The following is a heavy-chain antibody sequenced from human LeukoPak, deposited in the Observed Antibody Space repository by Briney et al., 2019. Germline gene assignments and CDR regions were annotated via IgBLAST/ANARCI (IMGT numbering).Heavy chain of an antibody. Sequence: ASVKVSCKASGYTFTSYDINWVRQATGQGLEWMGWMNPNSGNTGYAQKFQGRVTMTRNTSISTAYMELSSLRSEDTAVYYCARATVEMATISTLNDYWGQGTPVTVSS. CDR1: GYTFTSYD. V-gene: IGHV1-8*01. CDR3: ARATVEMATISTLNDY. J-gene: IGHJ4*02. D-gene: IGHD5-24*01. CDR2: MNPNSGNT.